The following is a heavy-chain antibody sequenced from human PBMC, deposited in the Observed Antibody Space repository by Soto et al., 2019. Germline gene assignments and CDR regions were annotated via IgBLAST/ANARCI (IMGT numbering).Heavy chain of an antibody. Sequence: PGGSLSLSCAASGFPFSNYWMHWVRQAPGKGLEWVSGISWNSGSIGYADSVKGRFTISRDNAKSSLYLQMNSLRAEDTALYYCAKDWDYDSSGDFDYWGQGTLVTVSS. CDR3: AKDWDYDSSGDFDY. J-gene: IGHJ4*02. CDR1: GFPFSNYW. CDR2: ISWNSGSI. D-gene: IGHD3-22*01. V-gene: IGHV3-9*01.